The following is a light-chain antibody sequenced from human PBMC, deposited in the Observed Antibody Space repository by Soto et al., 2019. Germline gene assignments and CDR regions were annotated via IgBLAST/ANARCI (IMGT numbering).Light chain of an antibody. CDR1: QSVGSSY. Sequence: EIVLTQSPDPLSLSSGERATLSCRASQSVGSSYLAWYQQKPGQAPRLLMYGTSNRATGIPDRFSGSGSGTDFSLTISRLEPGDFAVYYCQQYGSSPRTLGQGTKVDIK. CDR3: QQYGSSPRT. CDR2: GTS. J-gene: IGKJ1*01. V-gene: IGKV3-20*01.